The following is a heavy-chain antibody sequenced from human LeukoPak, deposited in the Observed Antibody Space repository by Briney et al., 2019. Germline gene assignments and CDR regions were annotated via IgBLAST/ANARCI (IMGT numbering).Heavy chain of an antibody. J-gene: IGHJ4*02. CDR1: GGSFSGYY. V-gene: IGHV4-34*01. D-gene: IGHD5-24*01. Sequence: SETLSLTCAVYGGSFSGYYWSWIRQPPGKGLEWIGEINHSGSTNYRPSLKSRVTISVDTSKNQFSLKLSSVTAADTAVYYCARGGIKDYWGQGTLSPSPQ. CDR3: ARGGIKDY. CDR2: INHSGST.